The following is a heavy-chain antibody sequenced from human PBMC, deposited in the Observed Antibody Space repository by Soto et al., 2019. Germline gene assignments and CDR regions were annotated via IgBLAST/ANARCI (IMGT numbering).Heavy chain of an antibody. V-gene: IGHV3-74*01. D-gene: IGHD2-15*01. Sequence: EVQLVESGGGLVQPGGSLRLSCAASGFTFSSYWMHWVRQAPGKGLVWVSRINSGGSSTSYADSVKGRFTISRDNAKNTLYLQRNRLRAEDTAVYYCVRTSLVVGAATRDDYWGQGTLVTVSS. CDR1: GFTFSSYW. CDR3: VRTSLVVGAATRDDY. J-gene: IGHJ4*02. CDR2: INSGGSST.